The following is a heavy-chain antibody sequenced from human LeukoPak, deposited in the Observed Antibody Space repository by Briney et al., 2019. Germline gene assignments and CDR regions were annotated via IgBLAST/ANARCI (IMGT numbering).Heavy chain of an antibody. CDR3: ARDYYGSGSYFELDY. CDR1: GFTFSSYE. CDR2: ISSSGSTI. J-gene: IGHJ4*02. V-gene: IGHV3-48*03. Sequence: PGGSLRLSCAASGFTFSSYEMNWVRQAPGKGLEWVSYISSSGSTIYYADSVKGRFTISRDNAKNSLYLQMNSLRAEDTAVYYCARDYYGSGSYFELDYWGQGTLVTVSS. D-gene: IGHD3-10*01.